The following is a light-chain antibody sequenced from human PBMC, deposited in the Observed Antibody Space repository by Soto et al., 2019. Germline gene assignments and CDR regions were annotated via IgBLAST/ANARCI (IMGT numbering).Light chain of an antibody. V-gene: IGLV2-14*01. Sequence: QSALTQPASVSGSPGQSITISCTGTSSDVGGHNYVSWYQQHPGKAPKVMIYDVSNRPSGVSNRFSGSKSGNTASLTISGLQAEDEADYYCSSYTSSSTLAGYVFGTGTKVTVL. CDR3: SSYTSSSTLAGYV. CDR1: SSDVGGHNY. J-gene: IGLJ1*01. CDR2: DVS.